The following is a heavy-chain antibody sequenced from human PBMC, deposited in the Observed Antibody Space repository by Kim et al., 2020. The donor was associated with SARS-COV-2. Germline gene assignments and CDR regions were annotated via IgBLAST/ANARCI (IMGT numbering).Heavy chain of an antibody. CDR2: INHSGST. Sequence: SETLSLTCAVYGGSFSGYYWSWIRQPPGKGLEWIGEINHSGSTNYNPSLKSRVTISVDTSKNQFSLKLSSVTAADTAVYYCARGRYDTLYYFDYWGQGTLVTVSS. CDR1: GGSFSGYY. J-gene: IGHJ4*02. D-gene: IGHD1-1*01. V-gene: IGHV4-34*01. CDR3: ARGRYDTLYYFDY.